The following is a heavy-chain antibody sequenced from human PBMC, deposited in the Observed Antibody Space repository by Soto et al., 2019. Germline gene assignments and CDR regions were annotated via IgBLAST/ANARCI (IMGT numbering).Heavy chain of an antibody. Sequence: PSETLSLTCTVSGGSISSGDYYWSWIRQPPGKGLEWIGYIYYSGSTYYNPSLKSRVTISVDTSKNQFSLKLSSVTAADTAVYYCARGSGDYWFDPWGQGTLVTVSS. CDR3: ARGSGDYWFDP. CDR2: IYYSGST. CDR1: GGSISSGDYY. J-gene: IGHJ5*02. V-gene: IGHV4-30-4*01. D-gene: IGHD2-21*02.